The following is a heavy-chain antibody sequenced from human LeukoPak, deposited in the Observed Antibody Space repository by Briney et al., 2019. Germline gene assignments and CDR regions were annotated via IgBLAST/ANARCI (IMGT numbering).Heavy chain of an antibody. CDR2: IRSKPYGGTT. D-gene: IGHD6-19*01. Sequence: PGRSLGLSCTASGFTFGDYAMSWVRQAPGKGLEWVGFIRSKPYGGTTEYAASVKGRFTISRDDSKSIAYLQMNSLKTEDTAVYYCTRSAGYSSGWYHDYWGQGTLVTVSS. J-gene: IGHJ4*02. CDR1: GFTFGDYA. V-gene: IGHV3-49*04. CDR3: TRSAGYSSGWYHDY.